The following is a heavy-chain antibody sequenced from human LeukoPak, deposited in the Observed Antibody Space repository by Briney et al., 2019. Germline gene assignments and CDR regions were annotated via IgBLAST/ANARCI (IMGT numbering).Heavy chain of an antibody. V-gene: IGHV4-39*07. CDR2: IYYSGST. CDR1: GGSISSYY. J-gene: IGHJ3*02. CDR3: ARAFWGSWLLFAFDI. D-gene: IGHD3-16*01. Sequence: SETLSLTCTVSGGSISSYYWGWIRQPPGKGLEWIGSIYYSGSTYYNPSLKSRVTISVDTSKNQFSLKLSSVTAADTAVYYCARAFWGSWLLFAFDIWGQGTMVTVSS.